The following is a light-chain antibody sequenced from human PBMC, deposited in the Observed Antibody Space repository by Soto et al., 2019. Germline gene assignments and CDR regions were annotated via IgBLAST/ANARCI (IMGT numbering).Light chain of an antibody. J-gene: IGKJ1*01. CDR3: QQYKSYWT. V-gene: IGKV1-5*03. CDR2: KAS. Sequence: DVQMTQSPSTVSASVGDRVTITCRASQSISSWLAWYQQKPGKAPKLLIYKASSLESGVPSRFSGSGSGTEFTLTISSLQPEDYATYSCQQYKSYWTFGQGTKVDNK. CDR1: QSISSW.